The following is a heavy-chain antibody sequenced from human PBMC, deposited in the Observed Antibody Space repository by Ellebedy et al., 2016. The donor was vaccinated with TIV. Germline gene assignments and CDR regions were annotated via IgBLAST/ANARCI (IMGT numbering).Heavy chain of an antibody. V-gene: IGHV3-48*04. Sequence: GESLKISCAASGFTFTSHSMNWVRQAPGKGPEWISYITSSSSASYYADSVKGRFTISRDNAKDSLYLQMNSLRAEDTAVYYCARSSSGWAYYFDSWGQGTLVTVSS. CDR1: GFTFTSHS. CDR2: ITSSSSAS. D-gene: IGHD6-19*01. CDR3: ARSSSGWAYYFDS. J-gene: IGHJ4*02.